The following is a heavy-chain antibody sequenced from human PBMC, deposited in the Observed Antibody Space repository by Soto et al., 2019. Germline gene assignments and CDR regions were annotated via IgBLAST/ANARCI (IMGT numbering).Heavy chain of an antibody. D-gene: IGHD2-8*01. J-gene: IGHJ4*02. CDR2: INTDGSGA. Sequence: SLTLSCAASVFTFSNYWIHCVRQAPGKGVVWVSRINTDGSGANYAGSVKGRFTISRDNSKNPLYLQLNSLRAEDTSVYYCARGGRNFTNGFIFEDRGQGSPVTVTS. CDR3: ARGGRNFTNGFIFED. CDR1: VFTFSNYW. V-gene: IGHV3-74*01.